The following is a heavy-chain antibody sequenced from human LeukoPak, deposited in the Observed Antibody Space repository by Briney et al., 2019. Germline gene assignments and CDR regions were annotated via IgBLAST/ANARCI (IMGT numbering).Heavy chain of an antibody. D-gene: IGHD3-22*01. CDR3: AKDMGGYYDSSGYFKTDAFDI. V-gene: IGHV3-9*01. CDR1: GFTFEDYA. CDR2: ISWNSGSI. Sequence: GGSLRLSCAASGFTFEDYAMHWVRQAPGKGLEWVSGISWNSGSIGYADSVKGRFTISRDNAKNSLYLQMNSLRAEDTALYYCAKDMGGYYDSSGYFKTDAFDIWGQGTMVTVSS. J-gene: IGHJ3*02.